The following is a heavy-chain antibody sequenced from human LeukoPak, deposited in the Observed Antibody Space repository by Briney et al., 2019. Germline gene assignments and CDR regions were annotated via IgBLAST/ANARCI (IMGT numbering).Heavy chain of an antibody. Sequence: GGSLRLSCAASGFTFSNYGISWVRQAPGKGLEWVSAISASGGTTYYADSVKGHFTISRDNSKNTLYLQMNSLRAEDTAVYYCASRSYYDFWSGYPHWGQGTLVTVSS. J-gene: IGHJ4*02. CDR2: ISASGGTT. D-gene: IGHD3-3*01. CDR3: ASRSYYDFWSGYPH. V-gene: IGHV3-23*01. CDR1: GFTFSNYG.